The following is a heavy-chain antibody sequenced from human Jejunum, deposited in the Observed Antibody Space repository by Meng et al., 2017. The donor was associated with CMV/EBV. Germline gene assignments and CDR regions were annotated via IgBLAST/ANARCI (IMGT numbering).Heavy chain of an antibody. CDR3: AKQGYSNDLDE. Sequence: EASGFTFNDFALIWVRQAPGKGLEWVSTVSGSGATTYYAGSVRGRFTISRDNSRNTLFLQMNSLRADDTAVYFCAKQGYSNDLDEWGQGALVTVSS. V-gene: IGHV3-23*01. D-gene: IGHD4-11*01. CDR1: GFTFNDFA. J-gene: IGHJ4*02. CDR2: VSGSGATT.